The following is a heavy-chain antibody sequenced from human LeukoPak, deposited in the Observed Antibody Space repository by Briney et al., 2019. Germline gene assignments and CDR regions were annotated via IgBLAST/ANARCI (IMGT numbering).Heavy chain of an antibody. CDR1: GGSISPYY. CDR2: VYYSGST. V-gene: IGHV4-59*08. D-gene: IGHD3-10*01. CDR3: ARAYYYGSGSYGLDY. Sequence: SETLSLTCTVSGGSISPYYWSWIRQPPGKGLEWIGHVYYSGSTDYNPSLKSRLTISVDTSKNKFSLKLSSVTAADTAVYYCARAYYYGSGSYGLDYWGQGTLVTVSS. J-gene: IGHJ4*02.